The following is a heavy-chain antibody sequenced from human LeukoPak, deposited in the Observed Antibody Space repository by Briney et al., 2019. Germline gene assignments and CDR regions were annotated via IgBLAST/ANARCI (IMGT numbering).Heavy chain of an antibody. J-gene: IGHJ4*02. V-gene: IGHV1-2*02. CDR2: INPNSGNP. CDR3: AREMRPATTTLVAY. CDR1: GYIFTGYW. D-gene: IGHD1-1*01. Sequence: ASVKVSCKASGYIFTGYWIHWVRQAPGQGLEWMGFINPNSGNPNYAQKFQGRVTMTRDTSINTAYMELNGLTGDDTAVYYCAREMRPATTTLVAYWGQGTLVTVSS.